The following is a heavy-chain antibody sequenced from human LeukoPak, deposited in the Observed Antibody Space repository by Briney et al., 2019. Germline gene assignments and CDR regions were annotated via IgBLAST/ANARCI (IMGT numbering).Heavy chain of an antibody. CDR3: ARRGVRSSSWENYFDY. D-gene: IGHD6-13*01. Sequence: PSETLSLTCTVSGGSISSYYWSWIRQPPGKGLEWIGYIYYSGSTNYNPSLKSRVTISVDTSKNQFSLKLGSVTAADTAVYYCARRGVRSSSWENYFDYWGQGTLVTVSS. V-gene: IGHV4-59*08. CDR2: IYYSGST. J-gene: IGHJ4*02. CDR1: GGSISSYY.